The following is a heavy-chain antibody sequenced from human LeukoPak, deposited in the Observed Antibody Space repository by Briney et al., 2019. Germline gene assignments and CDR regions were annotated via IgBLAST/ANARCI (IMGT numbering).Heavy chain of an antibody. V-gene: IGHV3-74*01. J-gene: IGHJ4*02. CDR3: ARALDYAAW. Sequence: PGGSLRLSCAASGFTFSTYWMHWVRQAPGQGLVWVSRISSDESPTTYADSVKGRFTISRDNAKNTLYLQMNSLRAEDTAIYYCARALDYAAWWGQGTLVTVSS. D-gene: IGHD3-16*01. CDR2: ISSDESPT. CDR1: GFTFSTYW.